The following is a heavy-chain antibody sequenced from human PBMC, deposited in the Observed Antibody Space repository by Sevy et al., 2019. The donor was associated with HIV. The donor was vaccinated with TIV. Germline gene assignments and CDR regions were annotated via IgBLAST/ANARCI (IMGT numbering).Heavy chain of an antibody. CDR2: FYYNGRT. CDR3: ARSLADYYYGMDV. CDR1: GASISSYY. J-gene: IGHJ6*02. Sequence: SDTLSLTCTVSGASISSYYWSWIRQPPGKGLEWVGYFYYNGRTNYNPSLKSRVTISVDTSKNQFSLKLISVTAADTAVYYCARSLADYYYGMDVWGQGTTVTVSS. V-gene: IGHV4-59*01.